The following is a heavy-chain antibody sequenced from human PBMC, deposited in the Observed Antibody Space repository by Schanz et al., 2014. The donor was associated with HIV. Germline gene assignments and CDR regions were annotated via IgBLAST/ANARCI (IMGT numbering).Heavy chain of an antibody. CDR2: INSDGKSI. J-gene: IGHJ4*02. CDR3: VREVSSSGERGDY. V-gene: IGHV3-74*01. Sequence: EVQLVESGGGLVQPGGSLRLTFAASGFTILTTLMHWVRQAPGKGLVWVSRINSDGKSIDYADSVEGRFTISRDNAKNTLYLQMNSLRAEDTAVYYCVREVSSSGERGDYWGQGTLVTVSS. D-gene: IGHD3-10*01. CDR1: GFTILTTL.